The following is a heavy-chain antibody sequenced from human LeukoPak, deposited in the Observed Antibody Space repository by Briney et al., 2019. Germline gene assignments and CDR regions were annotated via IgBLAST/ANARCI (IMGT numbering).Heavy chain of an antibody. CDR2: IKQDGSEK. J-gene: IGHJ4*02. CDR3: ARVGRDYYDSSGYSHYFDS. Sequence: GGSLRLSCAASGFTFSSYWMSWVRQAPGKGLEWVANIKQDGSEKYYVDSVKGRFTISRDNAKNSLYLQMNSLRAEDTAVYYCARVGRDYYDSSGYSHYFDSWGQGTLVTVSS. V-gene: IGHV3-7*03. D-gene: IGHD3-22*01. CDR1: GFTFSSYW.